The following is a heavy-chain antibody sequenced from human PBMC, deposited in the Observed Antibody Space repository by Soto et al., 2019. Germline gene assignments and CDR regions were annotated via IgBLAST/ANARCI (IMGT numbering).Heavy chain of an antibody. CDR2: IYSGGST. CDR3: ACPIAPRPSYYHYCLEV. CDR1: GFTVSSTY. D-gene: IGHD6-6*01. V-gene: IGHV3-53*01. J-gene: IGHJ6*04. Sequence: GGSLRLSCAASGFTVSSTYMDWVRQAPGKGLEWVSLIYSGGSTYYANSVKGRFTISRDNSENTVFLQMNSLRAEDTAVYYCACPIAPRPSYYHYCLEVWAGGRTVTVSS.